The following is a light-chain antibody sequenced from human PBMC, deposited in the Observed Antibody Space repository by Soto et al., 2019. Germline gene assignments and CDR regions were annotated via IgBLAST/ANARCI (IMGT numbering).Light chain of an antibody. V-gene: IGKV3-15*01. CDR2: AAA. J-gene: IGKJ5*01. Sequence: SRSPDTLSLSPGGRATLSFRASQSTSGYVAWYQQKPRQSPRRLLNAAASRGTGIPATLSGCGCGTECTLTTSSFLCADVSAYYYQQHNNKWRLTFGRGTRLEIK. CDR1: QSTSGY. CDR3: QQHNNKWRLT.